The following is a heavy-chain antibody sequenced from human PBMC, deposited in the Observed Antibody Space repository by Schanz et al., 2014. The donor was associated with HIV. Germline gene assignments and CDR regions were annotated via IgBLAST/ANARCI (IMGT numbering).Heavy chain of an antibody. Sequence: QVQLQESGPRLVKPSETLFLTCTVSGGSLRHSFWSWLRQPPGKGLQWIGYIYYRGDTSYNPSLKSRVTMSVDTSQNQFSLRLTSVTAADTAVYYCVRTRVVPAVTGHDFWFGPWGQGTLVTVSS. CDR1: GGSLRHSF. V-gene: IGHV4-59*01. CDR2: IYYRGDT. CDR3: VRTRVVPAVTGHDFWFGP. J-gene: IGHJ5*02. D-gene: IGHD2-2*01.